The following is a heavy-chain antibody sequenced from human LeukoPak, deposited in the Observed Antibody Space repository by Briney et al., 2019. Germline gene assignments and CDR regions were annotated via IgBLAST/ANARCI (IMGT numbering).Heavy chain of an antibody. CDR1: GGSFSGYY. CDR3: ARRKITIFGVVPRGDFDY. Sequence: SETLSLTCAVYGGSFSGYYWSWIRQPPGKGLEWIGEINHSGSTNYNPSLKSRVTISVDTSKNQFSLKLSSVTAADTAVYYCARRKITIFGVVPRGDFDYWGQGTPVTVSS. J-gene: IGHJ4*02. CDR2: INHSGST. V-gene: IGHV4-34*01. D-gene: IGHD3-3*01.